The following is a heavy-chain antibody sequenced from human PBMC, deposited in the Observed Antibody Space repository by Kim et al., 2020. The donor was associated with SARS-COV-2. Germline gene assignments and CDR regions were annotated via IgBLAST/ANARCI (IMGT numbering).Heavy chain of an antibody. J-gene: IGHJ4*02. CDR1: GFTFSSYA. Sequence: GGSLRLSCAASGFTFSSYAMHWVRQAPGKGLEWVAVISYDGSNKYYADSVKGRFTISRDNSKNTLYLQMNSLRAEDTAVYYCARDTFPDIVVVPAAAVDYWGQGTLVTVSS. CDR3: ARDTFPDIVVVPAAAVDY. V-gene: IGHV3-30*04. D-gene: IGHD2-2*01. CDR2: ISYDGSNK.